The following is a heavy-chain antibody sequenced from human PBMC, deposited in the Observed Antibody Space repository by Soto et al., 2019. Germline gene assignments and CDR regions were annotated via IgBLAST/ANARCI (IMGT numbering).Heavy chain of an antibody. D-gene: IGHD3-22*01. CDR2: LSSSSSYI. CDR3: ARSSDYNYYFDY. V-gene: IGHV3-21*01. J-gene: IGHJ4*02. Sequence: EVQLVESGGGLVKPGGSLTLSCAASGFTLSSHAINWVRQAPGKGLEWVSFLSSSSSYIYYADSVKGRFTISRDNAKNSLYLQMNSLRAEDTAVYYCARSSDYNYYFDYWGQEALVTVSS. CDR1: GFTLSSHA.